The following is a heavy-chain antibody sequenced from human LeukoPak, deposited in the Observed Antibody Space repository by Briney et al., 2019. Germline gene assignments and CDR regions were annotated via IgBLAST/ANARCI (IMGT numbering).Heavy chain of an antibody. CDR1: GYSISSGYY. CDR2: IYHSGRT. J-gene: IGHJ4*02. V-gene: IGHV4-38-2*02. D-gene: IGHD2-15*01. CDR3: ARVSRVVAYLSSFDY. Sequence: PSETLSLTCTVSGYSISSGYYWGWIRQPPGKGLEWIGSIYHSGRTFYNPSLKSRVTISVDTSKNQFSLKLTSVTAADTAVYYCARVSRVVAYLSSFDYWGQGTLVTVSS.